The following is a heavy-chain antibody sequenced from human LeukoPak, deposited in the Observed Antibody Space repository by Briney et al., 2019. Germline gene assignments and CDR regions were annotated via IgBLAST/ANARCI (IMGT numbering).Heavy chain of an antibody. Sequence: SETLSLTCAVYGGSFSDYYWSWIRQPPGKGLEWIGEINHSGSTNYNPSLKSRVTISVDTSKNQFSLKLSSVTAADTAVYYCARRWGSGSYYKRGFDYWGQGTLVTVSS. CDR2: INHSGST. CDR1: GGSFSDYY. J-gene: IGHJ4*02. CDR3: ARRWGSGSYYKRGFDY. V-gene: IGHV4-34*01. D-gene: IGHD3-10*01.